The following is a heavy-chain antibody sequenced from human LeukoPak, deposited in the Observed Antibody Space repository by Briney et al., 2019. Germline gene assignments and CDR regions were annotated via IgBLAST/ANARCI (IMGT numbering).Heavy chain of an antibody. J-gene: IGHJ4*02. CDR3: ARDTLDYFDY. CDR2: IFYSGRT. CDR1: GGSISSYY. V-gene: IGHV4-59*01. Sequence: SETLSLTCTVSGGSISSYYWSWIRQPPGKGLEWIGYIFYSGRTNYNPSLKSRVTISVDTSKNQFSLKLSSVTAADTAVYYCARDTLDYFDYWGQGTLVT.